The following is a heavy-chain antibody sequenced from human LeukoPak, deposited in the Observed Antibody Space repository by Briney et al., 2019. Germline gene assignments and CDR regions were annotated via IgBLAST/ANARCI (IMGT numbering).Heavy chain of an antibody. Sequence: ASVKVSCKASGYTFTSYYMHWVRQAPGQGLEWMGWINPNSGGTNYAQKFQGWVTMTRDTSISTAYMELSRLRSDDTAVYYCARENERGSLHYWGQGTLVTVSS. CDR2: INPNSGGT. D-gene: IGHD1-1*01. CDR3: ARENERGSLHY. V-gene: IGHV1-2*04. CDR1: GYTFTSYY. J-gene: IGHJ4*02.